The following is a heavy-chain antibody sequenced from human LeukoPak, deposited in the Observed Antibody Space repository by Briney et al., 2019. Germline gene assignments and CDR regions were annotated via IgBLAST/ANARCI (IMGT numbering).Heavy chain of an antibody. CDR3: AKLLLETGGIGEEFDY. CDR1: GFTFSSYA. J-gene: IGHJ4*02. Sequence: AGGSLRLSCAASGFTFSSYAIYWVRQAPGKGPEWVAIIRHDGNKKYYADSVKGRFTIYRDNYKNTLYLQMNSLTSEDTAVYYCAKLLLETGGIGEEFDYWGQGTLVTVSS. CDR2: IRHDGNKK. D-gene: IGHD3-22*01. V-gene: IGHV3-30*02.